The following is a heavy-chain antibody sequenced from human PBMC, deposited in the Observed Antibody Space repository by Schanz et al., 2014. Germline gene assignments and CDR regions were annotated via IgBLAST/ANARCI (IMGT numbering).Heavy chain of an antibody. CDR3: ARSRSGFYFDY. V-gene: IGHV3-21*01. CDR2: ISSRSSHI. Sequence: EVQLVESGGGLIQPGGSLRLSCAASGFTFSTHAMSWVRQAPGKGLEWVSSISSRSSHIYYADSVKGRFTVSRDNAKNSVYLQMNSLRAEDTAVYYCARSRSGFYFDYWGQGTLVNVSS. D-gene: IGHD1-26*01. J-gene: IGHJ4*02. CDR1: GFTFSTHA.